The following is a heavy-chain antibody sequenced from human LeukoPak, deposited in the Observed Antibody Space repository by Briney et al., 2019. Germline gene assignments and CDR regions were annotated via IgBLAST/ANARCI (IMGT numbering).Heavy chain of an antibody. CDR3: ATRGGFDY. CDR1: GFDFSRQW. CDR2: ISYDGSNK. Sequence: PGGSLRLSCAASGFDFSRQWMSWVRQAPGKELEWVAVISYDGSNKYYADSVKGRFTISRDNSKNTLYLQMNSLRAEDTAVYYCATRGGFDYWGQGTLVTVSS. J-gene: IGHJ4*02. D-gene: IGHD3-16*01. V-gene: IGHV3-30*03.